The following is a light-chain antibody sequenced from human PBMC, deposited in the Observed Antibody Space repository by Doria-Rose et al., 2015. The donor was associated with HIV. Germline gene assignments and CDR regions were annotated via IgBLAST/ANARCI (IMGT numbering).Light chain of an antibody. CDR3: HQDGHSWT. J-gene: IGKJ1*01. V-gene: IGKV3-20*01. CDR1: QSFSSTY. CDR2: DGS. Sequence: TQSPGTLSLSPGERAILSCRDSQSFSSTYLAWYQQKPRQAPSLLIYDGSTRATGIPDRFSASWSGTDFTLTINRLEPEDFALYYCHQDGHSWTFGQGTKVEI.